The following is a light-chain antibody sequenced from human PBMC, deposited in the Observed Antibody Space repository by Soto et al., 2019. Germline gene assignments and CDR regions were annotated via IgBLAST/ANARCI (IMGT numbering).Light chain of an antibody. CDR3: QQYGSSPPRFT. V-gene: IGKV3-20*01. CDR1: QSVSSSY. J-gene: IGKJ3*01. CDR2: GAS. Sequence: EIVLTQSPGTLSLSPGERATLSCRASQSVSSSYLAWYQQKPGQAPRLLIYGASSRATGIPDRFSGSGSGTYCTSSISRLEPEDFGVYYCQQYGSSPPRFTFGPGAKVDIK.